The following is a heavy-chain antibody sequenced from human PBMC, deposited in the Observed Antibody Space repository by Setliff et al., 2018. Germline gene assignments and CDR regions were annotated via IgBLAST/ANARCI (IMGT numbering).Heavy chain of an antibody. CDR2: ITPIFETA. CDR1: GGTLSGYA. D-gene: IGHD1-1*01. CDR3: ARDSVTLGQLERRGGFRYYDMDV. J-gene: IGHJ6*02. Sequence: ASVKVSCKASGGTLSGYAFSWVRQAPGQGLEWVGGITPIFETAHYAQKFQDRVTITADKSTSTVFMELNSLISEDTAVYFCARDSVTLGQLERRGGFRYYDMDVWGQGTTVTVSS. V-gene: IGHV1-69*06.